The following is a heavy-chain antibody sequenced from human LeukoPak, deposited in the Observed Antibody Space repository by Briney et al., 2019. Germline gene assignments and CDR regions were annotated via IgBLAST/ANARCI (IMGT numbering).Heavy chain of an antibody. CDR1: GFTFSSYS. V-gene: IGHV3-48*01. Sequence: PGGSLRLSCAASGFTFSSYSMNWVRQAPGKGLEWVSYISSSSSTIYYADSVKGRFTISRDNAKNSLYLQMNSLRAEDTAVYYCARDRIHRYYDILTATPYYYGMDVWGQGTTVTVSS. J-gene: IGHJ6*02. CDR2: ISSSSSTI. D-gene: IGHD3-9*01. CDR3: ARDRIHRYYDILTATPYYYGMDV.